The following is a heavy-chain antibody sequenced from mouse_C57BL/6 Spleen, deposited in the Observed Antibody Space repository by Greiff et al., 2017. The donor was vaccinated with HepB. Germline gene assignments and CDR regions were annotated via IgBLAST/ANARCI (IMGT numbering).Heavy chain of an antibody. CDR1: GYTFTSYW. V-gene: IGHV1-55*01. J-gene: IGHJ4*01. D-gene: IGHD1-1*01. Sequence: QVQLQQPGAELVKPGASVKMSCKASGYTFTSYWITWVKQRPGQGLEWIGDIYPGSGSTNYNEKFKSKATLTVDTSSSTAYMQLSSLTSEDSAVYYCARDYYCSSYDFYYAMDYWGQGTSVTVSS. CDR2: IYPGSGST. CDR3: ARDYYCSSYDFYYAMDY.